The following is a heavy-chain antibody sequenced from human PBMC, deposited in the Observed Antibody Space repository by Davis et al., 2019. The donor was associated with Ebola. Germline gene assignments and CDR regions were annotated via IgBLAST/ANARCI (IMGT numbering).Heavy chain of an antibody. V-gene: IGHV4-59*12. CDR2: IYYSGST. CDR3: ARVNYDFWSGYLYYYYGMDV. CDR1: GGSISSYY. D-gene: IGHD3-3*01. Sequence: MPSETLSLTCTVSGGSISSYYWSWIRQPPGKGLEWIGYIYYSGSTNYNPSLKSRVTISVDTSKNQFSLKLSSVTAADTAVYYCARVNYDFWSGYLYYYYGMDVWGQGTTVTVSS. J-gene: IGHJ6*02.